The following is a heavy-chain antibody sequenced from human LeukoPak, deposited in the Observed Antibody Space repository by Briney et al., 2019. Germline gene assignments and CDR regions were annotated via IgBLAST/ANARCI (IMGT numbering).Heavy chain of an antibody. J-gene: IGHJ3*02. V-gene: IGHV4-4*02. Sequence: KASETLSLTCAVSGGSISSSNWWSWVRQPPGKGLEWIGKIYHSGSTDYNPSLKSRVTISVDKSKNQFSLKLSSVTAADTAVYYCARFDYYSSGSYDASGAFDIWDQGTMVTVSS. CDR3: ARFDYYSSGSYDASGAFDI. D-gene: IGHD3-10*01. CDR1: GGSISSSNW. CDR2: IYHSGST.